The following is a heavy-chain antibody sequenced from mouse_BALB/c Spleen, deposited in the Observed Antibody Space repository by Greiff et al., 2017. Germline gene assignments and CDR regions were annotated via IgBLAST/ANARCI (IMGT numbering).Heavy chain of an antibody. V-gene: IGHV7-3*02. D-gene: IGHD1-1*01. Sequence: EVQRVESGGGLVQPGGSLRLSCATSGFTFTDYYMSWVRQPPGKALEWLGFIRNKANGYTTEYSASVKGRFTISRDNSQSILYLQMNTLRAEDSATYYCARDHYYGSSFHFDYWGQGTTLTVSS. CDR3: ARDHYYGSSFHFDY. CDR1: GFTFTDYY. J-gene: IGHJ2*01. CDR2: IRNKANGYTT.